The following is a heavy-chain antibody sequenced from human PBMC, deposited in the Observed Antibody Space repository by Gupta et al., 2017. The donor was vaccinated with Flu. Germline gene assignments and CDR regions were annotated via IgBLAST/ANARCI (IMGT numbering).Heavy chain of an antibody. J-gene: IGHJ4*02. D-gene: IGHD2-15*01. CDR2: IIPILGIA. V-gene: IGHV1-69*02. Sequence: QVQLVQSGAEVKKPGSSVKVSCQASGGTFSRYTISWVRQAPGQGLEWMGRIIPILGIANYAQKFQGRVTITADKSTSTAYMELSSLRSEDTAVYYCASYYCSGGSCYSVVPHYYFDYWGQGTLVTVSS. CDR3: ASYYCSGGSCYSVVPHYYFDY. CDR1: GGTFSRYT.